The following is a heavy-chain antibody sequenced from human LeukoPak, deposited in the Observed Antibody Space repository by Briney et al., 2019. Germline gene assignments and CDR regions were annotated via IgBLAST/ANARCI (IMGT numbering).Heavy chain of an antibody. CDR2: IDGNGGSP. J-gene: IGHJ4*02. Sequence: PGGSLRLSCAAFGFTFSSYAMNWVRRAPGKGLEWVSVIDGNGGSPYYADSVKGRFTISRDNSKNTLFLQMNSLRAEDTAVYFCAKDRSWGTPRGLDKWGQGTLVAVSS. CDR1: GFTFSSYA. CDR3: AKDRSWGTPRGLDK. V-gene: IGHV3-23*01. D-gene: IGHD3-16*01.